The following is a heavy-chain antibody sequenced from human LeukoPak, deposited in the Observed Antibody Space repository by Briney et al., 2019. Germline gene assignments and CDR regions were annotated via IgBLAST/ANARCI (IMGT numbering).Heavy chain of an antibody. CDR1: GNYW. D-gene: IGHD3-22*01. CDR2: INSDGSWT. V-gene: IGHV3-74*01. CDR3: AKRPYDSSGYYYYFDY. J-gene: IGHJ4*02. Sequence: PGGSLRLSCAASGNYWMHWVRQAPGKGLVWVSHINSDGSWTSYADSVKGRFTISKDNAKNTVYLQMNNLRAEGTAVYYCAKRPYDSSGYYYYFDYWGQGTLVTVSS.